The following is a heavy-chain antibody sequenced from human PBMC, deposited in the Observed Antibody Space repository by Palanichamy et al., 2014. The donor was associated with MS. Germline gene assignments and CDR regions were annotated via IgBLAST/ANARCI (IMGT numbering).Heavy chain of an antibody. J-gene: IGHJ1*01. CDR2: IWYDGSNK. CDR1: GISFRSYG. Sequence: QVQLVEVWGRRGPAWRSLRLSCAASGISFRSYGMHWVRQAPGKGLEWVAVIWYDGSNKYYVDSVKGRFTISRDNSKNTLYLQMNSLRAEDTAVYYCATHIGSYPRGYFQHWGQGTLVSVSS. V-gene: IGHV3-33*01. D-gene: IGHD1-26*01. CDR3: ATHIGSYPRGYFQH.